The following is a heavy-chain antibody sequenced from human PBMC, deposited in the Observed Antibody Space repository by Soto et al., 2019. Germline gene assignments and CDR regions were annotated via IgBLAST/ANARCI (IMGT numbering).Heavy chain of an antibody. D-gene: IGHD5-12*01. CDR2: IIPFFGTA. Sequence: GASVKVSCKASGGTFSSYAISWVRQAPGQGLEWMGGIIPFFGTANYAQKFQGRVTITADESTSTAYMELSSLRSEDTAVYYCATHKDIVATILYYWGQGTLVTVSS. CDR3: ATHKDIVATILYY. CDR1: GGTFSSYA. V-gene: IGHV1-69*13. J-gene: IGHJ4*02.